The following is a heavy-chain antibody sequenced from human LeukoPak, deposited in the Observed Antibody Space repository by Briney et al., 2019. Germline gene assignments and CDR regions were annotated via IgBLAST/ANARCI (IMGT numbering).Heavy chain of an antibody. V-gene: IGHV3-7*01. J-gene: IGHJ4*02. Sequence: PGGSLRLSCAVSGFTFSKYWMRWVRQAPGKGLEWVASIDKDGSEKRYVDSVKGRFTISRDNAKNSVYLQMTSLGAEDTAVYYCATYTQYFGAPGTVYWGQGTLVTVSS. CDR3: ATYTQYFGAPGTVY. CDR2: IDKDGSEK. CDR1: GFTFSKYW. D-gene: IGHD3-10*01.